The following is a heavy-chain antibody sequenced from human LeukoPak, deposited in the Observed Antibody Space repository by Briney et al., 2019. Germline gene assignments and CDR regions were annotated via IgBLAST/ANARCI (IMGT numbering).Heavy chain of an antibody. V-gene: IGHV4-59*08. Sequence: SETLSLTCNVSGGSIIGYYWSWIRQPPGKGLEWIASIYYTGSTNYNPSLKSRVTVSLDTSKNQFSLKLSSVTAADTAVYYCARHRGSNLNRSFYFWGQGALVTVSS. CDR1: GGSIIGYY. CDR2: IYYTGST. D-gene: IGHD1-14*01. J-gene: IGHJ4*02. CDR3: ARHRGSNLNRSFYF.